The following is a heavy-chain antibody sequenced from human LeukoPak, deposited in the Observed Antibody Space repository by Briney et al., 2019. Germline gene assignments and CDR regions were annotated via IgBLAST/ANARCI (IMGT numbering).Heavy chain of an antibody. J-gene: IGHJ5*02. CDR1: GFTFSFYA. V-gene: IGHV4-38-2*01. CDR3: ARLGRLLWFGELLQDNWFDP. CDR2: IYYSGST. D-gene: IGHD3-10*01. Sequence: GSLRLSCAASGFTFSFYAMSWVRQPPGKGLEWIGSIYYSGSTYYNPSLKSRVTISVDTSKNQFSLKLSSVTAADTAVYYCARLGRLLWFGELLQDNWFDPWGQGTLVTVSS.